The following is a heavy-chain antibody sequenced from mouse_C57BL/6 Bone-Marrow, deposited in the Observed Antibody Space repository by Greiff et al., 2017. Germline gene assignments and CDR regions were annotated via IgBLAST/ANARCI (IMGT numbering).Heavy chain of an antibody. J-gene: IGHJ2*01. Sequence: QVQLQQSGAELVRPGTSVKVSCKASGYAFTNHLIEWVKPRPGQGLEWIGVINPGSGGTNYNEKCKGKATLTSDKSSCTAYMPLDSLTFEDSAVYFCARSGYYYGSSPVYFDCWGRGTTLTVSS. CDR2: INPGSGGT. CDR3: ARSGYYYGSSPVYFDC. V-gene: IGHV1-54*01. D-gene: IGHD1-1*01. CDR1: GYAFTNHL.